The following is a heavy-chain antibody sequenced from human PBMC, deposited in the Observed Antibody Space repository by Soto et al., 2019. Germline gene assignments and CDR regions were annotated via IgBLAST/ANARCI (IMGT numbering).Heavy chain of an antibody. V-gene: IGHV1-8*01. J-gene: IGHJ4*02. Sequence: ASVKVSCKASGYTFTSYDINWVRQATGQGLEWMGWMNPNSGNTGYAQELQGRVTMTTNTSISTAYMELSSLRSDDTAVYYCVGWEGEVAGSRPLDDWGQGTLVTVSS. CDR2: MNPNSGNT. D-gene: IGHD6-19*01. CDR1: GYTFTSYD. CDR3: VGWEGEVAGSRPLDD.